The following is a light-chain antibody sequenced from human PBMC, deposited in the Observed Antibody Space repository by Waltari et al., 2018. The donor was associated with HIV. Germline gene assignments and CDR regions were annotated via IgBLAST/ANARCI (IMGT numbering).Light chain of an antibody. CDR3: SSYTTSRTVV. Sequence: QSALTQPASVSGSPGQSITISCTGTSSDVGGYNYVSWYQQHPGKVPKLMVYDVTNRPSGVSNRFSGSKSGNTAFLTISGLQAEDEADYYCSSYTTSRTVVFGGGTKLTVL. CDR2: DVT. J-gene: IGLJ2*01. CDR1: SSDVGGYNY. V-gene: IGLV2-14*03.